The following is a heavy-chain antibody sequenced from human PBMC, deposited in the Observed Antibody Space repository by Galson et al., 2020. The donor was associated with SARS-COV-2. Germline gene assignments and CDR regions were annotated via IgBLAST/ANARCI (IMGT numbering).Heavy chain of an antibody. D-gene: IGHD5-12*01. CDR2: IKQDGSEK. V-gene: IGHV3-7*03. J-gene: IGHJ4*02. Sequence: GGSLRLSCAASGFTFSSYWMSWVRQAPGKGLEWVANIKQDGSEKYYVDSVKGRFTISRDNAKNSLYLQMNSLRAEDTAVYYCARDSEWLRFVVEDYFDYWGQGTLVTVSS. CDR1: GFTFSSYW. CDR3: ARDSEWLRFVVEDYFDY.